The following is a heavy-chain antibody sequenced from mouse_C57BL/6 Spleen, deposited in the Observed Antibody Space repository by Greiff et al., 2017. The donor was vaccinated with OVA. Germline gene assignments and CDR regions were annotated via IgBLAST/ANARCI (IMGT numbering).Heavy chain of an antibody. Sequence: EVMLVESGAELVKPGASVKLSCTASGFNIKDYYMHWVKQRTEQGLEWIGRIDPEDGETKYAPKFQGKATITADTSSNTAYLQLSSLTSEDTAVYYCALWLRRGAWFAYWGQGTLVTVSA. D-gene: IGHD2-2*01. J-gene: IGHJ3*01. CDR3: ALWLRRGAWFAY. CDR1: GFNIKDYY. CDR2: IDPEDGET. V-gene: IGHV14-2*01.